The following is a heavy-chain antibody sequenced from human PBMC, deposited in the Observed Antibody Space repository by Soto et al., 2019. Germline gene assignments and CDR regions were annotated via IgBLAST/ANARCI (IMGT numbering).Heavy chain of an antibody. CDR3: ARDLIAAAGYPFDY. CDR2: IWYDGSNK. J-gene: IGHJ4*02. CDR1: GFTFSSYG. Sequence: GGSLRLSCAASGFTFSSYGMHWVRQAPGKGLEWVAVIWYDGSNKYYADSVKGRFTISRDNSKNTLYLQMNSLRAEDTAVYYCARDLIAAAGYPFDYWGQGTLVTVSS. V-gene: IGHV3-33*01. D-gene: IGHD6-13*01.